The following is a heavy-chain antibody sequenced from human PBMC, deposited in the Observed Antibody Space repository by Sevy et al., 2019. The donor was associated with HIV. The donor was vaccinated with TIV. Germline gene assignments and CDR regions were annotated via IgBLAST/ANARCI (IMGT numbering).Heavy chain of an antibody. CDR1: GFTFSYAW. D-gene: IGHD2-8*02. CDR2: IKSKADGGTT. Sequence: GGSLRLSCAASGFTFSYAWMTWVRQAPGKGLEWVGRIKSKADGGTTEYAAPVQGRFTISRDDSKNTLYLQMTSLKTEDEAVYYCSTDPIIVLLGTDGMDVWGQGTTVTVSS. CDR3: STDPIIVLLGTDGMDV. J-gene: IGHJ6*02. V-gene: IGHV3-15*01.